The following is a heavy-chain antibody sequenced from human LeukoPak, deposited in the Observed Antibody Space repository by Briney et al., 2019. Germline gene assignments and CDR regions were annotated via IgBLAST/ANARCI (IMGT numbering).Heavy chain of an antibody. J-gene: IGHJ5*02. CDR2: IYYSGST. Sequence: SQTLSLTCTVSGGSISSGGYYRSWIRQHPGKGLEWIGYIYYSGSTYYNPSLKSRVTISVDTSKNQFSLKLSSVTAADTAVYYCVKAIVVVPAAISEVWFDPWGQGTLVTVSS. D-gene: IGHD2-2*02. V-gene: IGHV4-31*03. CDR3: VKAIVVVPAAISEVWFDP. CDR1: GGSISSGGYY.